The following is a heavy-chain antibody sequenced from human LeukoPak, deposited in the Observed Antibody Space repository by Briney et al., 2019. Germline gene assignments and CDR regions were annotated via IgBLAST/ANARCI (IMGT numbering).Heavy chain of an antibody. D-gene: IGHD6-13*01. CDR3: ARISGRQQVDY. J-gene: IGHJ4*02. CDR2: VSSEGTTK. Sequence: GGSLRLSCTVSGFTFSNYVLHWVRQAPGKGLEWVAVVSSEGTTKYYGDSVKGRFTISRDNPKNTLYLQMDSLGAEDTAVYYCARISGRQQVDYWGQGTLVTVSS. CDR1: GFTFSNYV. V-gene: IGHV3-30*01.